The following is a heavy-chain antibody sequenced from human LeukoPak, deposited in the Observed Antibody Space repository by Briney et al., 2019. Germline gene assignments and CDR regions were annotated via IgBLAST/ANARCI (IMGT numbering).Heavy chain of an antibody. J-gene: IGHJ3*02. CDR3: AKLGLGSNAFDI. CDR2: SSWNSGSI. D-gene: IGHD7-27*01. V-gene: IGHV3-9*01. CDR1: GFTFDDYA. Sequence: SLRLSCAASGFTFDDYAMHWVRQAPGKGRERVSGSSWNSGSIGYADSVKGRFTISRDNAKNSLYLQMNSLRAEDTALYYCAKLGLGSNAFDIWGQGTMVTVSS.